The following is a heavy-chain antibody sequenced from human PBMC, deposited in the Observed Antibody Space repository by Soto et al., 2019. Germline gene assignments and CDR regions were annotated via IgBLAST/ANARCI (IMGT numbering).Heavy chain of an antibody. CDR2: MNPNSGNT. CDR1: GYTFKDYD. V-gene: IGHV1-8*01. D-gene: IGHD3-3*01. J-gene: IGHJ2*01. Sequence: QVQLLQSGAEVKKPGTSVRVSCRASGYTFKDYDINWVRRAPGQGLEWMGWMNPNSGNTAHARKFHDRITMTRSVSARTAFMELSSLTPEDTAVYYCARRMTWSLWCFDLWGSGTQVTVSS. CDR3: ARRMTWSLWCFDL.